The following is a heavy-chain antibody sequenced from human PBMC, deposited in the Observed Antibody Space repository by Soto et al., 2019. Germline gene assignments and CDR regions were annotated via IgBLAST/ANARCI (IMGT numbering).Heavy chain of an antibody. J-gene: IGHJ5*02. CDR1: GFTFSSYW. CDR2: INSDGSST. V-gene: IGHV3-74*01. D-gene: IGHD3-10*01. CDR3: ASTAYGSALWP. Sequence: HPGGSLRLSCAASGFTFSSYWMHWVRQAPGKGLVWVSRINSDGSSTSYADSVKGRFTISRDNAKNTLYLQMNSLRAEDTAVYYCASTAYGSALWPWGQGTLVTVSS.